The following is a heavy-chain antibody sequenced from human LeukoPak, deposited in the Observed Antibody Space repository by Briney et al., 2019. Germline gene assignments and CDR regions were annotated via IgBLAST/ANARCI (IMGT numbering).Heavy chain of an antibody. CDR1: GFTFTSSA. Sequence: ASVKVSCKASGFTFTSSAMQWVRQARGQRLEWIGWIVVGSGNTNYAQKFQSRVTITRDMFTNTAYMELSSLRSEDTAVYYCAAGDSGWYSDYWGQGTLVTVSS. D-gene: IGHD6-19*01. CDR3: AAGDSGWYSDY. V-gene: IGHV1-58*02. CDR2: IVVGSGNT. J-gene: IGHJ4*02.